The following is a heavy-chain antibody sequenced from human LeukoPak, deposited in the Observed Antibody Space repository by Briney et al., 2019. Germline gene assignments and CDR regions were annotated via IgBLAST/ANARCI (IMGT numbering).Heavy chain of an antibody. CDR3: ARDLQYYDFWGGHYGMDV. J-gene: IGHJ6*02. V-gene: IGHV3-30-3*01. Sequence: GRSLRLSCAASGFTFSSYAMHWVRQAPGKGLEWVAVISYDGSNKYYADSVKGRFTISRDNSKNTLYLQMNSLRAEDTAVYYCARDLQYYDFWGGHYGMDVWGQGTTVTVSS. CDR1: GFTFSSYA. CDR2: ISYDGSNK. D-gene: IGHD3-3*01.